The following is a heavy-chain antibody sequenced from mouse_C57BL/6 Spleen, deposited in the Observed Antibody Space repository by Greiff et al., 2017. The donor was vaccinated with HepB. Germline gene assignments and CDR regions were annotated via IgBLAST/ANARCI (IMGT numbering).Heavy chain of an antibody. CDR1: GYTFTSYG. Sequence: VQLQQSGAELARPGASVKLSCKASGYTFTSYGISWVKQRTGQGLEWIGEIYPRSGNTYYNEKFKGKATLTADKSSSTAYMELRSLTSEDSAVYFCARSSTNYYYGSSLAYWGQGTLVTVSA. CDR2: IYPRSGNT. J-gene: IGHJ3*01. CDR3: ARSSTNYYYGSSLAY. V-gene: IGHV1-81*01. D-gene: IGHD1-1*01.